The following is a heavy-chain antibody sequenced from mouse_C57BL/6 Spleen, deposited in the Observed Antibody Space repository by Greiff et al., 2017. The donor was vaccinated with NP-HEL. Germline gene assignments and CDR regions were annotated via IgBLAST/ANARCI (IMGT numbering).Heavy chain of an antibody. CDR3: ARSEIYYGNHFFDY. J-gene: IGHJ2*01. Sequence: LVESGPELVKPGASVKISCKASGYAFSSSWMNWVKQRPGKGLEWIGRIYPGDGDTNYNGKFKGKATLTADKSSSTAYMQLSSLTSEDSAVYFCARSEIYYGNHFFDYWGQGTTLTVSS. D-gene: IGHD2-1*01. CDR1: GYAFSSSW. CDR2: IYPGDGDT. V-gene: IGHV1-82*01.